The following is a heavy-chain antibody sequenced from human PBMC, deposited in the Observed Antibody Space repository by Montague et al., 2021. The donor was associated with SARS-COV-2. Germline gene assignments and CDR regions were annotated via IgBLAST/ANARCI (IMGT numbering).Heavy chain of an antibody. V-gene: IGHV3-20*01. D-gene: IGHD3-10*01. Sequence: SLRLSCAASGFTFDNYAMHWVRQAPGKGPEWVSGISRSGDRTAYGDSVKGRFTISRDNAKNSLYLQMNSLRVEDTAFYHCSRGGGMIRGVVDFWGQGILVSVSS. CDR3: SRGGGMIRGVVDF. CDR1: GFTFDNYA. CDR2: ISRSGDRT. J-gene: IGHJ4*02.